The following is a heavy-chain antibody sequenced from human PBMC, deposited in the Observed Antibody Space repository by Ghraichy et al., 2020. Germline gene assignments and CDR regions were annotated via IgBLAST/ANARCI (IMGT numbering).Heavy chain of an antibody. J-gene: IGHJ5*02. V-gene: IGHV4-34*01. Sequence: SETLSLTCAVYGGSFSGYYWSWIRQPPGKGLEWIGEINHSGSTNYNPSLKSRVTISVDTSKNQFSLKLSSVTAADTAVYYCARDRKRIFGVVHKGINWFDPWGQGTLVTVSS. CDR2: INHSGST. D-gene: IGHD3-3*01. CDR3: ARDRKRIFGVVHKGINWFDP. CDR1: GGSFSGYY.